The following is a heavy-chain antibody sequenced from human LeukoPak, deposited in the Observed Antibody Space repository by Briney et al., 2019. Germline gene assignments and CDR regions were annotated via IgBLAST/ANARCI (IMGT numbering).Heavy chain of an antibody. Sequence: SVKVSCKASGGTFSSYAISWVRQAPGQGLEWMGGIIPIFGTANYAQKLQGRVTMTTDTSTSTAYMELRSLRSDDTAVYYCATALYSSSWYSQFDYWGRGTLVTVSS. V-gene: IGHV1-69*05. J-gene: IGHJ4*02. D-gene: IGHD6-13*01. CDR1: GGTFSSYA. CDR2: IIPIFGTA. CDR3: ATALYSSSWYSQFDY.